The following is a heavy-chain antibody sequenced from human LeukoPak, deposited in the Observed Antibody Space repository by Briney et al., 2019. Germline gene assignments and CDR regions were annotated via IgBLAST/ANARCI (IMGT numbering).Heavy chain of an antibody. CDR2: IIPIIATA. CDR1: GGPFSSYA. J-gene: IGHJ5*02. V-gene: IGHV1-69*06. Sequence: GASVKVSCKAAGGPFSSYAISWVRQAPGQGLEWMGGIIPIIATANYAQKFQGRVTITADKSTSTAYMELSSLRSEDTAVYYCARWEMNYSGYDGDWFDPWGQGTLVTVSS. CDR3: ARWEMNYSGYDGDWFDP. D-gene: IGHD5-12*01.